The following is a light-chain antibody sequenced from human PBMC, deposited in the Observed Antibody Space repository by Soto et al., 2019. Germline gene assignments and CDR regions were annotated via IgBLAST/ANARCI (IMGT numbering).Light chain of an antibody. CDR2: EVS. V-gene: IGLV2-14*01. CDR1: SSDVGGYNY. CDR3: SSYTSTLYVL. J-gene: IGLJ2*01. Sequence: QSALTQPASVSGSPGQSITISCTGTSSDVGGYNYVSWYQHHPGKAPKLMIYEVSNRPSGVSNRFSGSKSGNTASLTISGLQAEDEADYYCSSYTSTLYVLFGGGTKLTVL.